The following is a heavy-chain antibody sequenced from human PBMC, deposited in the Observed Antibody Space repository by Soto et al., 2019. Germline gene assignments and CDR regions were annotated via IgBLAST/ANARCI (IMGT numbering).Heavy chain of an antibody. J-gene: IGHJ6*02. CDR2: ISYDGSNK. CDR3: AKSQGDYYYGMDV. V-gene: IGHV3-30*18. CDR1: GFTFSSYG. Sequence: PGGSLRLSCAASGFTFSSYGMHWVRQAPGKGLEWVAVISYDGSNKYYADSVKGRFTISRDNSKNTLYLQMSSLRAEDTAVYYCAKSQGDYYYGMDVWGQGTTVTVSS.